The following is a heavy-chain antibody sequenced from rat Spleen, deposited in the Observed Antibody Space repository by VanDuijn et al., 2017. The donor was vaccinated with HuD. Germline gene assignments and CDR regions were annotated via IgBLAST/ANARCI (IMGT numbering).Heavy chain of an antibody. J-gene: IGHJ3*01. CDR2: ISYDGSGT. D-gene: IGHD1-6*01. Sequence: EVQLVESGGGLVQPGRSMKLSCAASGFTFRNYDMAWVRQAPTKGLEWVASISYDGSGTYYQNSVKGRFTFSRDNAKSTLYLQMDSLRSEDTATYYCARHGYTTDYLNWFAYWGQGTLVTVSS. CDR3: ARHGYTTDYLNWFAY. V-gene: IGHV5-22*01. CDR1: GFTFRNYD.